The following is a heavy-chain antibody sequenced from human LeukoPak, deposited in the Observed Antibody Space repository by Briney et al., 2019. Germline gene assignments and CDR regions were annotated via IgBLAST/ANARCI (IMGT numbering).Heavy chain of an antibody. J-gene: IGHJ4*02. CDR1: GFTFSSYA. V-gene: IGHV3-23*01. D-gene: IGHD2-2*01. Sequence: GGSLRLSCAASGFTFSSYAMSWVRQAPGEGLEWVSAISGGGGSTYYADSVKGRFTISRDNAKNSLYLQMNSLRAEDTAVYYCARRYCSSTCCYPDYWGQGTLVTVSS. CDR3: ARRYCSSTCCYPDY. CDR2: ISGGGGST.